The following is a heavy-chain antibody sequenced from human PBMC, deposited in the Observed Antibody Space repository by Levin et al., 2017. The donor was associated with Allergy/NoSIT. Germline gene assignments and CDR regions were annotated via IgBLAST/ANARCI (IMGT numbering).Heavy chain of an antibody. J-gene: IGHJ4*02. CDR3: ARDERMTTVTFDF. CDR1: GYTFTTHG. CDR2: VSADNGNT. Sequence: ASVKVSCKASGYTFTTHGISWVRQAPGQGLEWMGWVSADNGNTKYTQKFQGRVTMTTDTSTSTAYMELRSLRSDDTAMYYCARDERMTTVTFDFWGQGTLVAVSS. D-gene: IGHD4-17*01. V-gene: IGHV1-18*01.